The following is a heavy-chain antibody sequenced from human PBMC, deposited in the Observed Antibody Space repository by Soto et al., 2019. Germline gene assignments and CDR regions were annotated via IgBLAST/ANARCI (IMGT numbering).Heavy chain of an antibody. CDR3: ARGRSSYEWYYFDY. J-gene: IGHJ4*02. CDR1: GFTFSSYW. D-gene: IGHD5-18*01. V-gene: IGHV3-7*03. CDR2: IKQDGSEK. Sequence: LRLSCAASGFTFSSYWMSWVRQAPGKGLEWVANIKQDGSEKYYVDSVKGRFTISRDNAKNSLYLQMNSLRAEDTAVYYCARGRSSYEWYYFDYWGQGTLVTVSS.